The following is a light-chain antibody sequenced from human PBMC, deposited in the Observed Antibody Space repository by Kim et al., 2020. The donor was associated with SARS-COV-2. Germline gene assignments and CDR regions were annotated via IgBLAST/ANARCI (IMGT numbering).Light chain of an antibody. V-gene: IGLV2-8*01. CDR1: FSDIGRYDY. J-gene: IGLJ3*02. CDR2: EVS. CDR3: SSYTDSNTLM. Sequence: GQSVTLSCTGTFSDIGRYDYVSWYQIHPGRAPKLIIYEVSRRPSGVPDRFSGSKSGNTASLTVSGLRAEDEAVYYCSSYTDSNTLMFGGGTQLTVL.